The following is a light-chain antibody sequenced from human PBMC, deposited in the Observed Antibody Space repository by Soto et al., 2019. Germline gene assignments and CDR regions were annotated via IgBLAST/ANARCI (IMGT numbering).Light chain of an antibody. CDR3: QPYNNYEWT. J-gene: IGKJ1*01. Sequence: DIQMTQSPSTLSASVGDRVTITCRASQSINNLLAWYQQKPGKAPKLLIYRASSLYSGVPSRFSGSGSGKQFTLTINGQQFDDFASYYCQPYNNYEWTFVQGTKVEDK. CDR1: QSINNL. V-gene: IGKV1-5*03. CDR2: RAS.